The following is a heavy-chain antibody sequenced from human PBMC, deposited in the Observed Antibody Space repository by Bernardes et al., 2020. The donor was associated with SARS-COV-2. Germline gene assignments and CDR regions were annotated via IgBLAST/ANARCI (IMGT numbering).Heavy chain of an antibody. CDR3: AKREYYDFWSGPIDY. CDR2: ITGSGSNT. D-gene: IGHD3-3*01. V-gene: IGHV3-23*01. J-gene: IGHJ4*02. Sequence: GGSLSLSCAASGFTFNNYAMNWVRQAPGKGLEWVSAITGSGSNTYYADSVKGRFTISRDNSKNTLYLQMNSLRAEDTAVYYCAKREYYDFWSGPIDYWGQGSLVTVSS. CDR1: GFTFNNYA.